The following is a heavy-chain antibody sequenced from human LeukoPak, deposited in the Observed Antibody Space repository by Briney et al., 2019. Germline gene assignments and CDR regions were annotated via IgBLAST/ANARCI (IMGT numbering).Heavy chain of an antibody. Sequence: SVKVSCKASGYTFTGYYMQWVRQARGQRLEWIGWIVVGSGNTNYAQKFQGRVTMTTDTSTRTAYMELRSLRSDDTAMYYCATANNWNYALGYWGQGTLVTVSS. CDR2: IVVGSGNT. CDR3: ATANNWNYALGY. J-gene: IGHJ4*02. D-gene: IGHD1-7*01. V-gene: IGHV1-58*02. CDR1: GYTFTGYY.